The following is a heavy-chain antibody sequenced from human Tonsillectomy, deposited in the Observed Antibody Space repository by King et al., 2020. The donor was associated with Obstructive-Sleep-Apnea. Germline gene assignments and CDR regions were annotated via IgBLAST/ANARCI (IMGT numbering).Heavy chain of an antibody. CDR1: GGSISSYY. V-gene: IGHV4-59*01. Sequence: VQLQESGPGLVKPSETLSLTCTVSGGSISSYYWSWIRQPPGKGLEWIGYIYYSGSTNYNPSLKSRVTISVDTSKNQFYLKLSSVTAADTAVYYCARGIQLGYYYGMDVWGQGTTVTVSS. CDR2: IYYSGST. CDR3: ARGIQLGYYYGMDV. D-gene: IGHD5-18*01. J-gene: IGHJ6*02.